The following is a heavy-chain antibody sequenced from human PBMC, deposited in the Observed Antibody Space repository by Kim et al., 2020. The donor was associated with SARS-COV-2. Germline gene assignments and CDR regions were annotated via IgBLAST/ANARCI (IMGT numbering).Heavy chain of an antibody. CDR3: ARDQAHIVLVVYARGLDY. V-gene: IGHV3-30-3*01. CDR2: ISYDGSNK. J-gene: IGHJ4*02. Sequence: GGSLRLSCAASGFTFSSYAMHWVRQAPGKGLEWVAVISYDGSNKYYADSVKGRFTISRDNSKNTLYLQMNSLRAEDTAVYYCARDQAHIVLVVYARGLDYWGQGTLVTVSS. CDR1: GFTFSSYA. D-gene: IGHD2-8*02.